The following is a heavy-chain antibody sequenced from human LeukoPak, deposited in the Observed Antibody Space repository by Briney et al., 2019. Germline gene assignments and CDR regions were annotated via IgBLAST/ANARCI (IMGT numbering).Heavy chain of an antibody. J-gene: IGHJ4*02. CDR2: TSWDGGST. D-gene: IGHD3-22*01. CDR3: AKEASPEGSGYYFDY. CDR1: GFTFDDYA. V-gene: IGHV3-43D*03. Sequence: GGSLRLSCAASGFTFDDYAMHWVRQAPGKGLEWVSLTSWDGGSTYYADSVKGRFTISRDNSKNSLYLQMNSLRAEDTALYYCAKEASPEGSGYYFDYWGQGTLVTVSS.